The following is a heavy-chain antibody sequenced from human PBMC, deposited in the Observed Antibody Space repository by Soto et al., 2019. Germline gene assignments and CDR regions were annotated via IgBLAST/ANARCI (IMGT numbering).Heavy chain of an antibody. V-gene: IGHV3-23*03. Sequence: EVQLLESGGGLVQPGGSLRLSCAASGLTFNIYAFNWVRQAPGKGLEWVSFIDSRGGSTYYADSVKSRFTISRDNSMNTLFLQINSLRADDTAVYYCAKRAGDGNLDSWGQGTLVTVSS. D-gene: IGHD4-17*01. CDR2: IDSRGGST. J-gene: IGHJ4*02. CDR3: AKRAGDGNLDS. CDR1: GLTFNIYA.